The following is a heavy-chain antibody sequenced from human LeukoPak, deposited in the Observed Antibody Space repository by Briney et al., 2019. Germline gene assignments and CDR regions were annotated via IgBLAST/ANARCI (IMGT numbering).Heavy chain of an antibody. CDR3: ATVSLYYYYGMDV. V-gene: IGHV1-24*01. D-gene: IGHD1-26*01. CDR1: GYTLTELS. CDR2: FYPEDGET. J-gene: IGHJ6*02. Sequence: ASVTVSCEVSGYTLTELSMHWVRQAPGKGGEGMGGFYPEDGETIYAQKLQGRVTMTEDTSTDTAYMELSSLRSEDTAVYYCATVSLYYYYGMDVWGQGTTVTVSS.